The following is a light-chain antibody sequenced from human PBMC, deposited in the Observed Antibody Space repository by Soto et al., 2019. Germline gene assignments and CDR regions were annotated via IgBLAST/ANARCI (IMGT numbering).Light chain of an antibody. CDR3: MSYAGGNRFV. V-gene: IGLV2-8*01. CDR1: INDVGGYNY. Sequence: QPALTQPPSASGSPGQSVTISCAGTINDVGGYNYVSWYQQHPGKVPQLMIYQVTKRPSGVPDRFSASKSDTTASLTISGLQAEDEGYYYCMSYAGGNRFVFGTGTKVTVL. J-gene: IGLJ1*01. CDR2: QVT.